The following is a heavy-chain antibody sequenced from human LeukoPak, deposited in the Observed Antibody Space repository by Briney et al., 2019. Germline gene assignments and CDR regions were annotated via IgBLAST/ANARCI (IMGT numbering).Heavy chain of an antibody. CDR3: AKDSGIAVPAGGWFDP. CDR2: ISYAGTNE. D-gene: IGHD6-19*01. J-gene: IGHJ5*02. V-gene: IGHV3-30*18. CDR1: GFSFSAYG. Sequence: GGSLRLSCAASGFSFSAYGMHWVRQAPGKGLEWVAIISYAGTNEYYADSAKGRFTISRDNSKNMLYLQMNSLRVEDTAVYFCAKDSGIAVPAGGWFDPWGQGILVTVSS.